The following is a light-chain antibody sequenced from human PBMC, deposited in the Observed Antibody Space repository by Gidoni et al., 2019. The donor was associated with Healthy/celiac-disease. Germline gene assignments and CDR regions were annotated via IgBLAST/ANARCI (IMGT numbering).Light chain of an antibody. J-gene: IGKJ1*01. V-gene: IGKV1-27*01. CDR1: QGISNY. CDR3: QKYNSALWT. Sequence: DIQMTQSPSSLSASVGDRVTITRRASQGISNYLAWYQQKPGKVPKLLIYAASTLQSGVPSRFSGSGSGTDFTPTISSLQPEDVATYYCQKYNSALWTFGQGTKVEIK. CDR2: AAS.